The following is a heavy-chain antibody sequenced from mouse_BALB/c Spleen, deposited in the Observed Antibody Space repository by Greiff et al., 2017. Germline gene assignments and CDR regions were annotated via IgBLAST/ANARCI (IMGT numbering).Heavy chain of an antibody. J-gene: IGHJ3*01. V-gene: IGHV1-74*01. CDR1: GYSFTSYW. Sequence: QVHVKQPGAELVRPGASVKLSCKASGYSFTSYWMNWVTQRPGQGLEWIGMIHPSDSETRLNQKFKDKATLTVDKSSSTAYMQLSSPTSEDSAVYYCASPYYGNTWFAYWGQGTLVTVSA. CDR3: ASPYYGNTWFAY. CDR2: IHPSDSET. D-gene: IGHD2-10*01.